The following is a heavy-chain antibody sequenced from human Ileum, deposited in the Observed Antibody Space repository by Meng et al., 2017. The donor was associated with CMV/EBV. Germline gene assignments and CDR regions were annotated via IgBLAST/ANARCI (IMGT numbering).Heavy chain of an antibody. Sequence: GESLKISCAASGFTFSDYYMSWIRQAPGKGLEWVSYISSSGSTIYYADSVKGRFTVSRDNAKNSLYLQINTLRAEDTAVYYCARIGYSSSSLDYWGQGTLVTVSS. D-gene: IGHD6-6*01. V-gene: IGHV3-11*04. CDR2: ISSSGSTI. CDR3: ARIGYSSSSLDY. CDR1: GFTFSDYY. J-gene: IGHJ4*02.